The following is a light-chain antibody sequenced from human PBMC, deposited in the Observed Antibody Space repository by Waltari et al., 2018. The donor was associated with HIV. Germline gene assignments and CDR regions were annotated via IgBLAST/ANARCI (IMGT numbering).Light chain of an antibody. V-gene: IGLV2-8*01. CDR1: SSDVGGYNY. J-gene: IGLJ2*01. CDR2: DVC. CDR3: SSYAGSNNLV. Sequence: QSALTQPPSASGSPGQSVTISCTGTSSDVGGYNYVSWYQQHPGKAPKRMIYDVCKRPSGVPDRFSGSKSGNTASLTVAGRQAEDEADYYCSSYAGSNNLVFGGGTKLTVL.